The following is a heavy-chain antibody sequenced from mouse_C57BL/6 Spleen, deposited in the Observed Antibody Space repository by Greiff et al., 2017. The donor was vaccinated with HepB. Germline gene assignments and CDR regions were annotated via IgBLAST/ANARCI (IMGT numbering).Heavy chain of an antibody. CDR1: GYTFTDYY. Sequence: QVQLQQSGAELVRPGASVKLSCKASGYTFTDYYINWVKQRPGQGLEWIARIYPGSGNTYYNEKFKGKATLTAEKSSSTAYMQLSSLTSEDSAVYFCARGGTRGYFDYWGQGTTLTVSS. D-gene: IGHD3-3*01. CDR3: ARGGTRGYFDY. CDR2: IYPGSGNT. V-gene: IGHV1-76*01. J-gene: IGHJ2*01.